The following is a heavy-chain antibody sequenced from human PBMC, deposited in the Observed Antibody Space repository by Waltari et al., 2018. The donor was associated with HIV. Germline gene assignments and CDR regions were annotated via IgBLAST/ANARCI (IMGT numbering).Heavy chain of an antibody. J-gene: IGHJ6*02. CDR2: INHSGST. D-gene: IGHD2-2*01. CDR1: GGSFSGSY. Sequence: QVQLQQWGAGLLKPSETLSLTCAVYGGSFSGSYLSWIRQPPGKGLEWIGEINHSGSTNYNPSLKSRVTISVDTSKNQFSLKLSSVTAADTAVYYCARRSCSSTSCYARARGGMDVWGQGTTVTVSS. V-gene: IGHV4-34*01. CDR3: ARRSCSSTSCYARARGGMDV.